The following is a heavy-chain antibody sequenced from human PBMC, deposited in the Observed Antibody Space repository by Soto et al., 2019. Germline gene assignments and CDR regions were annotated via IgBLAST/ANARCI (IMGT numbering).Heavy chain of an antibody. D-gene: IGHD3-10*01. J-gene: IGHJ4*02. Sequence: GGSLRLSCAASGFTFSNAWMNWVRQAPGKGLEWVGRIKSKTDGGTTDYAAPVKGRFTISRDDSKNTLYLQMNSLKTEDTAVYYCTTGLLNSVSVTMVRGVIRNHSWGQGTLVTVSS. CDR1: GFTFSNAW. CDR3: TTGLLNSVSVTMVRGVIRNHS. V-gene: IGHV3-15*07. CDR2: IKSKTDGGTT.